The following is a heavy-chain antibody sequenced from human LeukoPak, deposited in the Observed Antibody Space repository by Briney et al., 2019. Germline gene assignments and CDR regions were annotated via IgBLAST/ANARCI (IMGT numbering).Heavy chain of an antibody. V-gene: IGHV3-49*03. J-gene: IGHJ3*02. CDR3: TRVRENYDFWSGYTDAFDI. CDR2: IRSKAYGGTT. D-gene: IGHD3-3*01. Sequence: GGSLRLSCTAYGFTFGDYAMSWFRQAPGKGLEWVGFIRSKAYGGTTEYAASVKGRFTISRDDSKSIAYLQMNSLKTEDTAVYYCTRVRENYDFWSGYTDAFDIWGQGTMVTVSS. CDR1: GFTFGDYA.